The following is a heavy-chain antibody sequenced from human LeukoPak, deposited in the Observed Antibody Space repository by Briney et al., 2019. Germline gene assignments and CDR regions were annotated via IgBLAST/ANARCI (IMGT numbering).Heavy chain of an antibody. J-gene: IGHJ4*02. CDR2: ISGRGGST. CDR3: ARDPGTAMGRALDY. V-gene: IGHV3-23*01. CDR1: GFTFSSYG. Sequence: GGSLRLSCAASGFTFSSYGMGWVRQAPGKGLEWVSAISGRGGSTFYADSVKGRFTISRDNSMNTLYLQVNSLRAEDTAVYYCARDPGTAMGRALDYWGQGTLVTVSS. D-gene: IGHD5-18*01.